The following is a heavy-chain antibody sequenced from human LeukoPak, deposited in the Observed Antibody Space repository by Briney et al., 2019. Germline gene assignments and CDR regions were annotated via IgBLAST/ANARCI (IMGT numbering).Heavy chain of an antibody. Sequence: PGGSLRLPCAASGFTFDDYAMSWVRQAPGKGLEWVSTISGSGGSTYYADSVKGRFTISRDNSKNTLYLQMNSLRAEDTAVYYCAKYYGDYYYYYYMDVWGKGTTVTVSS. CDR3: AKYYGDYYYYYYMDV. D-gene: IGHD4-17*01. J-gene: IGHJ6*03. CDR1: GFTFDDYA. CDR2: ISGSGGST. V-gene: IGHV3-23*01.